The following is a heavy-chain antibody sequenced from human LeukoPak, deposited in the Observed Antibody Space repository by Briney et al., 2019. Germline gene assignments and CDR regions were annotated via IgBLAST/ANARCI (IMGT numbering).Heavy chain of an antibody. J-gene: IGHJ6*03. CDR3: ARGRDGSGSYYNRLPYYYYMDV. Sequence: SVKVSCKASGYTFTSYGISWVRQAPGQGLEWMGGIIPIFGTANYAQKFQGRVTITADESTSTAYMELSSLRSEDTAVYYCARGRDGSGSYYNRLPYYYYMDVWGKGTTVTISS. CDR1: GYTFTSYG. V-gene: IGHV1-69*13. D-gene: IGHD3-10*01. CDR2: IIPIFGTA.